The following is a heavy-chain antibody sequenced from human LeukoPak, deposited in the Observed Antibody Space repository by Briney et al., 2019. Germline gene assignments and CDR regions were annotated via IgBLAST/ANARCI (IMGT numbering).Heavy chain of an antibody. V-gene: IGHV3-7*01. J-gene: IGHJ4*02. D-gene: IGHD3-10*01. CDR2: IKQDGSEK. Sequence: GGSLRLPCVASGFTSSAFWMSWVRRPPGKGLEWVANIKQDGSEKYYVDSVKGRFTISRDNAKNSLYLQMNSLRAEDTAVYYCARSTFGSGSYGFDYWGQGTLVTVSS. CDR3: ARSTFGSGSYGFDY. CDR1: GFTSSAFW.